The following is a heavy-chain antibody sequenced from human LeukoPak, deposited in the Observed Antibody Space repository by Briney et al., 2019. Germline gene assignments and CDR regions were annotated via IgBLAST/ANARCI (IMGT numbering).Heavy chain of an antibody. CDR2: ISGSGGST. V-gene: IGHV3-23*01. Sequence: GGSLRLSCAASGFTFSSYAMSWVRQAPGKGLEWVSAISGSGGSTYYADSVKGRFTISRDNSKNTPYLQMNSLRAEDTAVYYCAKYGSAMDIRDYWGQGTLVTVSS. J-gene: IGHJ4*02. CDR3: AKYGSAMDIRDY. CDR1: GFTFSSYA. D-gene: IGHD2-2*03.